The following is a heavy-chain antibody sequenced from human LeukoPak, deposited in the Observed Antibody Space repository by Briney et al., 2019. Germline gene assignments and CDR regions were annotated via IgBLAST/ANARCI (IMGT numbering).Heavy chain of an antibody. CDR3: ARDVGARLPGY. CDR2: IYHSEST. Sequence: SGTLSLTCVASGGSISSNNWWRWVRQPPGKGLEWIGEIYHSESTNYNPSLKSRVTISVDKSKNQFSLKLTSVTAADTAVYYCARDVGARLPGYWGQGTLVTVSS. J-gene: IGHJ4*02. D-gene: IGHD6-6*01. CDR1: GGSISSNNW. V-gene: IGHV4-4*02.